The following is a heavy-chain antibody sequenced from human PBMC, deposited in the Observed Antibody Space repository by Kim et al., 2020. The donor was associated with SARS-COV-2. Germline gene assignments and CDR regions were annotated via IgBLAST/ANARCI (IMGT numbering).Heavy chain of an antibody. V-gene: IGHV4-34*01. Sequence: HSGSTNYNPSLKSRVTISVDTSKNQFSLKLSSVTAADTAVYYCARAPFDLWGRGTLVTVSS. J-gene: IGHJ2*01. CDR3: ARAPFDL. CDR2: HSGST.